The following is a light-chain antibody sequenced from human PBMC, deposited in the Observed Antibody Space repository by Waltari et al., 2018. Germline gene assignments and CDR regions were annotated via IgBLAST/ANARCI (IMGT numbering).Light chain of an antibody. CDR1: SSDVGGYNY. J-gene: IGLJ1*01. CDR3: CSYAGSRYV. CDR2: DVS. Sequence: QSALTQPRSVSGSPGQSVTISCTGTSSDVGGYNYVSWYQQHPGKAPKLMIYDVSKRPSGGPDRFSGSKSGNTASLTISGLQAEDEADYYCCSYAGSRYVFGTGTKVTVL. V-gene: IGLV2-11*01.